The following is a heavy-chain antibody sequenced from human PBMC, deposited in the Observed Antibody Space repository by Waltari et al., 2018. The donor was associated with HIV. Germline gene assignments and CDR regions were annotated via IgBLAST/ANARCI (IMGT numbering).Heavy chain of an antibody. CDR2: IYHSGST. CDR1: GGYISSSNW. Sequence: QVQLQESAPGLVKPSVTMSLTCAVSGGYISSSNWWSGFRQPQGKGREWIGEIYHSGSTVYIPSLKSRGTISVDKAKNQCALKLRSVTAADTAVYYWARGVGLLGAVAGIDAFDIWGQGTMVTVSS. V-gene: IGHV4-4*02. CDR3: ARGVGLLGAVAGIDAFDI. J-gene: IGHJ3*02. D-gene: IGHD6-19*01.